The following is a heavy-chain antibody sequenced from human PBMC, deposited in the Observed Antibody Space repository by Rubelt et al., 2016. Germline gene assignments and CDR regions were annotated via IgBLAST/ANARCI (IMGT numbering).Heavy chain of an antibody. CDR2: ISSNGNIK. J-gene: IGHJ4*02. D-gene: IGHD6-13*01. CDR3: AKDRYSSSQGTPDY. Sequence: SSYVLHWVRQAPGKGLEWVAVISSNGNIKYYADSVNGRFTISRDNSTNTLYLQMNSLRAEDTAVYYCAKDRYSSSQGTPDYWGQGTLVTVSS. V-gene: IGHV3-30*04. CDR1: SSYV.